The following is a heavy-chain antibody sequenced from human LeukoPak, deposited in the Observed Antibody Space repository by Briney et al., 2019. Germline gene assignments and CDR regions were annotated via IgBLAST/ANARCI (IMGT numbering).Heavy chain of an antibody. CDR1: GFTFSSYG. J-gene: IGHJ4*02. Sequence: PGGSLRLSCAASGFTFSSYGMHWVRQAPGKGLEWVAFIRYDGSNKYYADSVKGRFTISRDNSKNTLYLQMNSLRAEDTAVYYCAKDYYYDSSGYYPATFSFDYWGQGTLVTVSS. D-gene: IGHD3-22*01. CDR2: IRYDGSNK. CDR3: AKDYYYDSSGYYPATFSFDY. V-gene: IGHV3-30*02.